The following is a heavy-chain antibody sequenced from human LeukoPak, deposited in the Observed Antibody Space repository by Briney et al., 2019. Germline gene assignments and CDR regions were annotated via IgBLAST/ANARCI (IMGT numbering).Heavy chain of an antibody. CDR1: GGSISSSY. J-gene: IGHJ4*02. CDR3: ARQQQIFDY. D-gene: IGHD6-13*01. Sequence: SETLSLTCTVSGGSISSSYWSWIRQPPGKGLEWIGYIYYSGSTNHNPSLKSRVTISVDTSKNQFSLKLSSVTAADTAVYYCARQQQIFDYWGQGTLVTVSS. V-gene: IGHV4-59*08. CDR2: IYYSGST.